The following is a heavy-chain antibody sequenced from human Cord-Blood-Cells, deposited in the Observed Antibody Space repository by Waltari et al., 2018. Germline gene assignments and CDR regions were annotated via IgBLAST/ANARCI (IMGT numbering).Heavy chain of an antibody. CDR1: GCSISSSSYY. V-gene: IGHV4-39*01. D-gene: IGHD5-12*01. Sequence: QLQLQESGPGLVKPSETLSLTCTVSGCSISSSSYYWGWIRQPPGKGLEWIGSIYYSGSTYYNPSLKSRVTISVDTSKNQFSLKLSSVTAADTAVYYCARQGVATTDYYYYGMDVWGQGTTVTVSS. CDR3: ARQGVATTDYYYYGMDV. J-gene: IGHJ6*02. CDR2: IYYSGST.